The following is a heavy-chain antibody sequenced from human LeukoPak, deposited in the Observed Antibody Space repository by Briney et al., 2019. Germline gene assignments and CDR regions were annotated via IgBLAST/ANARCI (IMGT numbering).Heavy chain of an antibody. CDR2: IYSGGNT. CDR1: GFTVSSNY. J-gene: IGHJ4*02. CDR3: ARDSTMMIVVAMGVVDY. Sequence: GGSLRLSCAASGFTVSSNYMSWVRQAPGKGLEWVSLIYSGGNTYYADSVKGRFTISRDNSKNTLYLQMNSLRAEDTAVYYCARDSTMMIVVAMGVVDYWGQGTLVTVSS. D-gene: IGHD3-22*01. V-gene: IGHV3-53*01.